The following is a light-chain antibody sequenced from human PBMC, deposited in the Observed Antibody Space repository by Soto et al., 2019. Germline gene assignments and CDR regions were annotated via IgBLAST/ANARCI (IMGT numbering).Light chain of an antibody. J-gene: IGLJ2*01. CDR2: EGS. CDR1: SSDVGSNNL. Sequence: QSALAQPASVSGSPGQSITISCTGTSSDVGSNNLVSWYQQHPGKAPKLMIYEGSKRPSGVSNRFSGSKSGNTASLTISGLQAEDEADYYCCSYAGSSILFGGGTKLTVL. V-gene: IGLV2-23*01. CDR3: CSYAGSSIL.